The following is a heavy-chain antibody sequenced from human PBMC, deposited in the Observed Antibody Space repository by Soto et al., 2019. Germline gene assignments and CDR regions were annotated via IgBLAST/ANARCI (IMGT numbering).Heavy chain of an antibody. CDR2: IYYSGST. J-gene: IGHJ6*02. CDR3: ARGNYYYGMDV. CDR1: GGSISSYY. V-gene: IGHV4-59*01. Sequence: SETLSLTCTVSGGSISSYYWSWIRQPPGKGLEWIGYIYYSGSTNYNPSLKSRVTISVDTSKNQFSLKLSSVTAADTAVYYCARGNYYYGMDVWGQGTTVTVSS.